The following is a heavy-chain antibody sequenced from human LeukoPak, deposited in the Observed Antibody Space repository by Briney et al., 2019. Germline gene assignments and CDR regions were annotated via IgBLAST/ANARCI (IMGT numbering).Heavy chain of an antibody. D-gene: IGHD5-12*01. CDR2: IDPNSGGT. Sequence: GASVKVSCKASGYTFTGYYMHWVRQAPGQGLEWMGWIDPNSGGTNYAQKFQGRVTMTRDTPISTAYMELKRLRSDDTAVYYCARGYSGYDLGGRGAYYFDYWGQGTLVPVSS. J-gene: IGHJ4*02. CDR1: GYTFTGYY. V-gene: IGHV1-2*02. CDR3: ARGYSGYDLGGRGAYYFDY.